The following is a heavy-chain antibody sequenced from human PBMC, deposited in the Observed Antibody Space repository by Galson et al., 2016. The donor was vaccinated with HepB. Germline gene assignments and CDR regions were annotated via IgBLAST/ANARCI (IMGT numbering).Heavy chain of an antibody. CDR1: GYTFTNYD. V-gene: IGHV1-8*01. CDR2: MTPDSGNT. CDR3: ARNRAFTGDFDY. D-gene: IGHD7-27*01. J-gene: IGHJ4*02. Sequence: SVKVSCKASGYTFTNYDFNWVRQATGQGLEWLGWMTPDSGNTGYAQKFQGRLSLTRDIATSTAYMELSSLTSDDTAVSYCARNRAFTGDFDYWGQGTLVTVSS.